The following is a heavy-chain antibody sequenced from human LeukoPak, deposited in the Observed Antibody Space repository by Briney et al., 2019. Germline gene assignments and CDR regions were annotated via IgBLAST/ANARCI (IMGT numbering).Heavy chain of an antibody. CDR2: IHYSGST. CDR3: AGVRRSWRYYYYYMDV. Sequence: SETLSLTCTVSGGSISSSSYYWGWIRQPPGKGLEWIGSIHYSGSTYYNPSLKSRVTISVDTSKNQFSLKLSSVTAADTAVYYCAGVRRSWRYYYYYMDVWGKGTTVTVSS. CDR1: GGSISSSSYY. J-gene: IGHJ6*03. D-gene: IGHD6-13*01. V-gene: IGHV4-39*01.